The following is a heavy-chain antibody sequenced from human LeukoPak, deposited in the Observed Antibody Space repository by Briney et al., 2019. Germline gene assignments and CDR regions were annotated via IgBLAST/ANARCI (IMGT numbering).Heavy chain of an antibody. V-gene: IGHV4-59*08. CDR1: GGSISSYY. CDR2: IYYSGST. CDR3: ARQVRKVRGVIQNWFDP. Sequence: SDTLSLTYTVSGGSISSYYWSWIRQPPGKGLEWIGYIYYSGSTNYNPTIKSRVTISVDTSKNQFSLKLSSVTAADTAVYYCARQVRKVRGVIQNWFDPWGQGTLVTVSS. J-gene: IGHJ5*02. D-gene: IGHD3-10*01.